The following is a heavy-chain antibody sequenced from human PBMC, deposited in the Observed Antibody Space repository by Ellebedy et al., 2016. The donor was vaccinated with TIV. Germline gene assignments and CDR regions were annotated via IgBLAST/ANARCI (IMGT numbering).Heavy chain of an antibody. D-gene: IGHD3-22*01. J-gene: IGHJ3*02. CDR3: ARVLGYYDSSGYRQIHFDI. CDR2: IYYSGST. Sequence: SETLSLTCAVYGGSFSGYYWSWIRQPPGKGLEWIAYIYYSGSTNYNPSLKSRVTISVDTSKNQFSLKLSSVTAADTAVYYCARVLGYYDSSGYRQIHFDIWGQGTMITVSS. V-gene: IGHV4-59*01. CDR1: GGSFSGYY.